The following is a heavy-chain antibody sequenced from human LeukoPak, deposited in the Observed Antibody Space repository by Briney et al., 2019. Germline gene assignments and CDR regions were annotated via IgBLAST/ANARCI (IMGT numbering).Heavy chain of an antibody. D-gene: IGHD6-19*01. J-gene: IGHJ4*02. CDR1: GFTFTSSA. Sequence: GASVKVSCKASGFTFTSSAVQWVRQARGQRLEWIGWIVVGSGNTNYAQKFQERVTITRDMSTSTAYMELSSLRSEDTAVYYCAAGSWYSSGWYYFDYWGQGTLVTVSS. V-gene: IGHV1-58*01. CDR2: IVVGSGNT. CDR3: AAGSWYSSGWYYFDY.